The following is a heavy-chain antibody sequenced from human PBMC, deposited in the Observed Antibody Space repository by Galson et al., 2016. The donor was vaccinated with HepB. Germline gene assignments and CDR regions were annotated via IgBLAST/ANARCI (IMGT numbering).Heavy chain of an antibody. CDR2: IIPILGIT. V-gene: IGHV1-69*04. Sequence: SVKVSCKASGGTFSDFPITWVRQAPGQGLEWMGNIIPILGITNYAQKFQGRVTIIADKSTSTAYMELSSLRSEDTAVYYCARGSSSGWYGFCDYWGQGTLVTVSS. D-gene: IGHD6-19*01. CDR3: ARGSSSGWYGFCDY. CDR1: GGTFSDFP. J-gene: IGHJ4*02.